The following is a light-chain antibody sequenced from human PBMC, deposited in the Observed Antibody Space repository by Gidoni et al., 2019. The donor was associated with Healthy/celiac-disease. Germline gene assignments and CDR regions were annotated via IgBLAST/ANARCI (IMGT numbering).Light chain of an antibody. J-gene: IGKJ1*01. CDR2: EAS. CDR3: QQYNSYSGT. V-gene: IGKV1-5*01. Sequence: DFQMTQSPSTLSASVGDRVTITCWASQSISSCLAWYQQKPGNAPKLLIYEASSLESGVPSRFSGSGFGTEFTLTISSLQPDDFETYYCQQYNSYSGTFGQGTKVEIK. CDR1: QSISSC.